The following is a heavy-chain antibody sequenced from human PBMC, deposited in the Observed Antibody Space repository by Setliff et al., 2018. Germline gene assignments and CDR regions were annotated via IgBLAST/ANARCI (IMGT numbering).Heavy chain of an antibody. Sequence: SETLSLTCAVSGYSISSGYYWGWIRQPPGKGLEWIGIIYHSGSTYYNPSLKSRVTISVDTSKNQFSLKLSSVTAADTAVYYCARVALVVVIRNAFDIWGQGTMVTVSS. J-gene: IGHJ3*02. CDR3: ARVALVVVIRNAFDI. CDR1: GYSISSGYY. D-gene: IGHD2-21*01. V-gene: IGHV4-38-2*01. CDR2: IYHSGST.